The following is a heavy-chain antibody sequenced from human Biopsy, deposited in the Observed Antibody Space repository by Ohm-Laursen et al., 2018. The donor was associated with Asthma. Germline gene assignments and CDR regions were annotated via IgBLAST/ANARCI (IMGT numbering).Heavy chain of an antibody. D-gene: IGHD3-10*01. CDR1: GFTFSSYG. CDR2: MSYDGSTK. Sequence: SLRLSCTAPGFTFSSYGMDWVRQAPGKGLEWVALMSYDGSTKDYADSVKGRFTISRDNSMNTLYLHMNSLRVEDTAVYYCARGLDYSGRSGFDYWGQGTLVTVSS. CDR3: ARGLDYSGRSGFDY. J-gene: IGHJ4*02. V-gene: IGHV3-33*05.